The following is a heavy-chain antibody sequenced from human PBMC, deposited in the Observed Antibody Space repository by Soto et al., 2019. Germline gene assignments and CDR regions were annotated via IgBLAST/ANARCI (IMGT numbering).Heavy chain of an antibody. J-gene: IGHJ5*02. CDR3: ARYAIFGVVPKSWFDP. CDR1: GYSFTSYW. CDR2: IYPGDSDT. Sequence: GESLKISCKGSGYSFTSYWIGWVRQMPGKGLEWMGIIYPGDSDTRYSPSFQGQVTISADKSISTAYLQWSSLKASDTAMYYCARYAIFGVVPKSWFDPWGQGTLVTVSS. D-gene: IGHD3-3*01. V-gene: IGHV5-51*01.